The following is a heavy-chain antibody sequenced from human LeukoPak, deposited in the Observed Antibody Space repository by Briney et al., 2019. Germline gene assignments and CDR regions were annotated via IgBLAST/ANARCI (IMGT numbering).Heavy chain of an antibody. D-gene: IGHD2-15*01. CDR2: INTDGSST. CDR3: ERGAAVTADRRWFDP. V-gene: IGHV3-74*01. Sequence: PGGSLRLSCAASGFTFSSYWMCWVRQAPGKGLVWVSGINTDGSSTHYADSVKGRFTISRDNSKNTLYLQMNSLRGEDTALYYCERGAAVTADRRWFDPWGQGTRVTVSS. J-gene: IGHJ5*02. CDR1: GFTFSSYW.